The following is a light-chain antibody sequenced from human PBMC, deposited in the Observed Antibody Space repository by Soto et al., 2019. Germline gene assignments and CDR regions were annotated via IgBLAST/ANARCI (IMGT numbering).Light chain of an antibody. J-gene: IGLJ1*01. CDR1: NNEVGGYNY. CDR3: SSYTTSNTRQIV. V-gene: IGLV2-14*01. CDR2: DVS. Sequence: QSALTQPASVSGSPGQSITISCTGTNNEVGGYNYVSWYQQHPGKAPKFMIYDVSSRPSGVSDRFSGSKSGNTASLTISGLQAEDEADYYCSSYTTSNTRQIVFGTGTKVTV.